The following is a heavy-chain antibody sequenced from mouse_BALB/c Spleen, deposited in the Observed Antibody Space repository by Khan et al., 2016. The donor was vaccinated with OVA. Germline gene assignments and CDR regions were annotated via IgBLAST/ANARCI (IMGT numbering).Heavy chain of an antibody. CDR3: ARAVTITTVVATDFDY. D-gene: IGHD1-1*01. V-gene: IGHV3-2*02. J-gene: IGHJ2*01. Sequence: EVQLQESGPGLVKPSQSLSLTCTVTGYSITSDYAWNWIRQFPGNKLEWMGYISYGGRTSYNPSLKSRISITRDTSKNQFFLQLNSVTTEDTATXYCARAVTITTVVATDFDYWGQGTTLTVSS. CDR2: ISYGGRT. CDR1: GYSITSDYA.